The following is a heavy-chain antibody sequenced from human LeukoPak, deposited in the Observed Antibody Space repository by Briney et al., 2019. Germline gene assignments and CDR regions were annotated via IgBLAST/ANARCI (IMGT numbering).Heavy chain of an antibody. CDR1: GGSISSYY. J-gene: IGHJ4*02. CDR3: ARLGEYGDYSDY. V-gene: IGHV4-59*08. Sequence: SETLSLTYTVSGGSISSYYWSWIRQPPGKGLEWIGYIYYSGSTNYNPSLKSRVTISVDTSKNQFSLKLSSVPAADTAVYYCARLGEYGDYSDYWGQGTLVTVSS. D-gene: IGHD2-2*01. CDR2: IYYSGST.